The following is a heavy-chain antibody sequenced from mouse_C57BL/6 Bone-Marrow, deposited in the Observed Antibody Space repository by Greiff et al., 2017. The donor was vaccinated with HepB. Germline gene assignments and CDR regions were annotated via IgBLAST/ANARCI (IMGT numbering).Heavy chain of an antibody. J-gene: IGHJ3*01. Sequence: QVQLKQSGAELARPGASVKLSCKASGYTFTSYGISWVKQRTGQGLEWIGEIYPRSGNTYYNEKFKGKATLTADKSSSTAYMELRSLTSEDSAVYFCAREKGGYYLFAYWGQGTLVTVSA. V-gene: IGHV1-81*01. CDR1: GYTFTSYG. D-gene: IGHD2-3*01. CDR3: AREKGGYYLFAY. CDR2: IYPRSGNT.